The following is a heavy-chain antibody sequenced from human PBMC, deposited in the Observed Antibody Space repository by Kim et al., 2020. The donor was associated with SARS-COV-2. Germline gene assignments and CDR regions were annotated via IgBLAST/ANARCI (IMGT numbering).Heavy chain of an antibody. Sequence: GGSLRLSCSVSGFSFSNYQMTWFRQAPGKGLEWISFISRSTTTIYYADSVKGRFTISRDNAKNSLYLQMNSLRVEDTAVYYCAFYGSGILDGCWGQGTLLTVSS. CDR2: ISRSTTTI. J-gene: IGHJ4*02. D-gene: IGHD3-10*01. CDR3: AFYGSGILDGC. V-gene: IGHV3-11*04. CDR1: GFSFSNYQ.